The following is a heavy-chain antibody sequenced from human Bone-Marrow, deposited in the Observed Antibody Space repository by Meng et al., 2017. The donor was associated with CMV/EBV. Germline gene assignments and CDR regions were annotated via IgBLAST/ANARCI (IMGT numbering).Heavy chain of an antibody. V-gene: IGHV1-46*01. J-gene: IGHJ4*02. CDR2: INPSGGST. D-gene: IGHD2-2*01. CDR1: GYTFTSYY. Sequence: SGYTFTSYYMHWVRQAPGKGLEWMGIINPSGGSTSYAQKFQGRVTMTRDTSTSTVYMELSSLRSEDTAVYYCAREHCSSTSCSRFDYWGQGTLVTVSS. CDR3: AREHCSSTSCSRFDY.